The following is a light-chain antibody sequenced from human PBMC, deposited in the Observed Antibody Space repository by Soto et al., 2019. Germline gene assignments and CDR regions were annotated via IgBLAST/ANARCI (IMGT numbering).Light chain of an antibody. CDR2: DAS. CDR3: QQYENLPT. V-gene: IGKV1-33*01. J-gene: IGKJ5*01. Sequence: DIHMTQSPSSSSASVVDIVTITCQASQNINNYLNWYQQKPGRAPKLLIYDASNLEAGVPSRFRGSGSGTDFTFTISRLQTEDIATYYCQQYENLPTFGQGTRLEIK. CDR1: QNINNY.